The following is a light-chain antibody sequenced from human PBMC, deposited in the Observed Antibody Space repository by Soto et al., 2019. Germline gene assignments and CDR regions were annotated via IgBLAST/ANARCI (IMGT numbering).Light chain of an antibody. CDR3: QHSSMVAHFMYT. J-gene: IGKJ2*01. CDR2: SAS. CDR1: QSVSSSY. Sequence: EIVLTQSPGTLSLSPGERATLSCRASQSVSSSYLAWYQQKPGQAPRLLVYSASNRATGIPDRFSGSGSGTDFTLTISRLEPEDFAVYYCQHSSMVAHFMYTFGQGTKLEIK. V-gene: IGKV3-20*01.